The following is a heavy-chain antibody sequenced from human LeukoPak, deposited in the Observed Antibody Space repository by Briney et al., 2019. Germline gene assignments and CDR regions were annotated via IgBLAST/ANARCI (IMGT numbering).Heavy chain of an antibody. CDR1: GFTFSSYW. D-gene: IGHD1-26*01. J-gene: IGHJ4*02. CDR2: IKQDGSEK. V-gene: IGHV3-7*01. CDR3: ARVRGSYHFDY. Sequence: PGGSLRLSCAASGFTFSSYWMSWVRQAPGKGLEWVANIKQDGSEKYYVDSVKGRFTISRDNARNSLYLQMNSLRAEDAAVYYCARVRGSYHFDYWGQGTLVTVSS.